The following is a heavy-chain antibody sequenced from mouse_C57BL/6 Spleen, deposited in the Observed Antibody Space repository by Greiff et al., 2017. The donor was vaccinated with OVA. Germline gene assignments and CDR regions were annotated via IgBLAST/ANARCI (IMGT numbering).Heavy chain of an antibody. D-gene: IGHD2-3*01. Sequence: EVMLVESGEGLVKPGGSLKLSCAASGFTFSSYAMSWVRQTPEKRLEWVAYISSGGDYIYYADTVKGRFTISRDNASTTLYLQMSSLKSEDTAMDYCTRVPYDGYYYFDYWGQGTTLTVSS. J-gene: IGHJ2*01. CDR1: GFTFSSYA. CDR2: ISSGGDYI. CDR3: TRVPYDGYYYFDY. V-gene: IGHV5-9-1*02.